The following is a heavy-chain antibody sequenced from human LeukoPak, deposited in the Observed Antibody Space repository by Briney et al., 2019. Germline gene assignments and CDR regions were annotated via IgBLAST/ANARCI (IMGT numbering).Heavy chain of an antibody. CDR3: ARCLSGLPSGQGAFDY. CDR2: IIPIFGTA. D-gene: IGHD3-10*01. V-gene: IGHV1-69*01. J-gene: IGHJ4*02. Sequence: GSSVKASCKASGGTFSSYAISWVRQAPGQGLEWMGGIIPIFGTANYAQKFQGRVTITADESTSTAYMELSSQRSEDTAVYYCARCLSGLPSGQGAFDYWGQGTLVTVSS. CDR1: GGTFSSYA.